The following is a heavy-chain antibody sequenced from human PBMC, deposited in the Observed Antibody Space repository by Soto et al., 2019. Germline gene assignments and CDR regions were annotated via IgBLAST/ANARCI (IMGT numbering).Heavy chain of an antibody. CDR1: GFTFGNYY. Sequence: PVGSLRLSCNVSGFTFGNYYMSWIRQAPGKGLESISYISSRGNNTYSVDSVKGRFTISRDNSKNTLYLQMNSLRAEDTAVYYCARDRYGDPLWGQDDFDYWGQGTLVTVSS. CDR2: ISSRGNNT. V-gene: IGHV3-11*01. D-gene: IGHD4-17*01. CDR3: ARDRYGDPLWGQDDFDY. J-gene: IGHJ4*02.